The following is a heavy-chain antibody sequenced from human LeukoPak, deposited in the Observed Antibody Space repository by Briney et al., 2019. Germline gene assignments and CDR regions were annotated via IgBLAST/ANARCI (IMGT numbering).Heavy chain of an antibody. CDR1: DXSISSYY. CDR2: IYSSGST. CDR3: ARSRDSSGYRNNWFDP. Sequence: SETLSLTCTVSDXSISSYYWSWIRQPPGKGLEWIGYIYSSGSTNYNPSLKSRVTMSVDTSKNQFSLKLNSVTVADTAVYYCARSRDSSGYRNNWFDPWGQGTLVTVSS. J-gene: IGHJ5*02. D-gene: IGHD3-22*01. V-gene: IGHV4-59*01.